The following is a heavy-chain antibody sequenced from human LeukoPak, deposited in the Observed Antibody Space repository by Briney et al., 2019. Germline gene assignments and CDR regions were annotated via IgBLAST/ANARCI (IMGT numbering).Heavy chain of an antibody. CDR1: GFTLSSCA. CDR2: TSSSDAGT. CDR3: AKDTWQFAPDYYYYMDV. D-gene: IGHD2-21*01. V-gene: IGHV3-23*01. J-gene: IGHJ6*03. Sequence: GGSLRLSCAASGFTLSSCAMSWVRQAPGKGLEWVSATSSSDAGTYYAESVRGRFTISRDNSKNTLFLQMNSLRAEDAAVYYCAKDTWQFAPDYYYYMDVWGKGTTVTVSS.